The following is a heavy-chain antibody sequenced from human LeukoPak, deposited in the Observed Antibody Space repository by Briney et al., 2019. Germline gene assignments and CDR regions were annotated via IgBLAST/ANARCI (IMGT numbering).Heavy chain of an antibody. V-gene: IGHV4-39*01. CDR1: GGSISTTGYY. CDR2: IYYSGST. CDR3: ATQITIFGAVPHDY. D-gene: IGHD3-3*01. Sequence: PSETLSLTCTVSGGSISTTGYYWGWIRQPPGKGLEWIGSIYYSGSTYYKPSLKSRVTISVDTSNNQFSLMLSSVTAADTAVYYCATQITIFGAVPHDYWGQGTLVIVSS. J-gene: IGHJ4*02.